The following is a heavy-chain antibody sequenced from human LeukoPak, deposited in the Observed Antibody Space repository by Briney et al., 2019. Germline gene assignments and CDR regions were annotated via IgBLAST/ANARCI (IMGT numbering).Heavy chain of an antibody. Sequence: GGSLRLSCAASGLTFSSYAMSWVRQAPGKGLEWVSGISDGGSSTYNADSVRGRFTLPRDNSKNTLYLQMNSLRAEDTAVYYCAKDLGGYYLEGFDYWGQGTLVTVSS. CDR2: ISDGGSST. V-gene: IGHV3-23*01. CDR1: GLTFSSYA. D-gene: IGHD3-22*01. J-gene: IGHJ4*02. CDR3: AKDLGGYYLEGFDY.